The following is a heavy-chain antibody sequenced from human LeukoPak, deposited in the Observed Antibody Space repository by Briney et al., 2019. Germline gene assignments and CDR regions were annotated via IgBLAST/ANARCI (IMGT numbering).Heavy chain of an antibody. V-gene: IGHV3-7*01. CDR2: IKQDGSEK. CDR1: GFTFSSYW. J-gene: IGHJ5*01. CDR3: VRDWDHFDFDS. Sequence: GGSLRLSCAASGFTFSSYWMSWVRQAPGKGLEWVANIKQDGSEKYYVDSVKGRFTISRDNAKNTLYLQMMSLRAEDTAVYYCVRDWDHFDFDSWGQGTLVTVSS. D-gene: IGHD3-9*01.